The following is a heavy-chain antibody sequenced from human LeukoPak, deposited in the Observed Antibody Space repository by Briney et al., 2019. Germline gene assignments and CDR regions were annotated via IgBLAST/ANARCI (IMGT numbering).Heavy chain of an antibody. Sequence: GASVKVSCKVSGYTLTELSMHWVRQAPGRGLEWMGGFDPEDGETIYAQKFQGRVTMTEDTSTDTAYMELSSLMSDDTAVYYCATTYSTVFDYWGQGTLVTVSS. V-gene: IGHV1-24*01. CDR3: ATTYSTVFDY. D-gene: IGHD2-21*01. CDR1: GYTLTELS. CDR2: FDPEDGET. J-gene: IGHJ4*02.